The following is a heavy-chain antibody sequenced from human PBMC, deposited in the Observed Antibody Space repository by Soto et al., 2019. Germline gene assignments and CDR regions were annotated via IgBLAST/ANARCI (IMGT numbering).Heavy chain of an antibody. D-gene: IGHD1-1*01. V-gene: IGHV3-7*01. CDR2: INEDGSEK. CDR3: ARGDNPEY. J-gene: IGHJ4*02. CDR1: GFTFSSHG. Sequence: EVQLVESGGGLVQPGGSRRLSGAPSGFTFSSHGMTWVAQAPGKGLEGGANINEDGSEKYYVDSVKGRFTISRDNAKNSLYLQMNSLRAEDTALFYCARGDNPEYWGQGTLVTVSS.